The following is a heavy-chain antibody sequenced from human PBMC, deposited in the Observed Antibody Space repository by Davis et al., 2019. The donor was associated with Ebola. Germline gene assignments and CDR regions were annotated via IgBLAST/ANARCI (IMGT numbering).Heavy chain of an antibody. Sequence: SETLSLTCTVSGGSISSGGYYWSWIRQPPGKGLEWIGYIYYSGSTSYNPSLGSRVTISLDTSKNQFSLKLSSVTAADTAVYYCARYFGTAMTPWGQGTLVTVSS. CDR1: GGSISSGGYY. CDR3: ARYFGTAMTP. J-gene: IGHJ4*02. CDR2: IYYSGST. D-gene: IGHD5-18*01. V-gene: IGHV4-31*03.